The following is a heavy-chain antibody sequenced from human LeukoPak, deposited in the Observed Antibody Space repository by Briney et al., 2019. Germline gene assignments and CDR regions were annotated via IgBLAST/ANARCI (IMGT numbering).Heavy chain of an antibody. CDR3: ARDYYGSGGDV. CDR2: INHSGST. Sequence: SETLSLTCAVYGGSFSGYYWSWIRQPPGKGLEWIGEINHSGSTNYNPSLKSRVTISVDTSKNQFSLKLSSVTAADTAVYYCARDYYGSGGDVWGKGTTVTISS. J-gene: IGHJ6*04. CDR1: GGSFSGYY. V-gene: IGHV4-34*01. D-gene: IGHD3-10*01.